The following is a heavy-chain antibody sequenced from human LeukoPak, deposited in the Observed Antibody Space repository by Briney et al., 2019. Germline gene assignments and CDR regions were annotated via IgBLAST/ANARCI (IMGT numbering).Heavy chain of an antibody. CDR2: INHSGST. CDR1: GGSFSGYY. Sequence: SETLSLTCAVYGGSFSGYYWSWIRQPPGKGLEWIGEINHSGSTYYNPSLKSRVTISVDTSKNQFSLKLSSVTAADTAVYYCARHVRYYDSSGYSNWFDPWGQGTLVTVSS. CDR3: ARHVRYYDSSGYSNWFDP. J-gene: IGHJ5*02. V-gene: IGHV4-34*01. D-gene: IGHD3-22*01.